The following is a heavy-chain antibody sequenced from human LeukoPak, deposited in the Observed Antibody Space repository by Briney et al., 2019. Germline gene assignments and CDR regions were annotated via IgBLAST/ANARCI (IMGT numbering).Heavy chain of an antibody. V-gene: IGHV1-18*04. J-gene: IGHJ4*02. Sequence: ASVKVSCKASGYTFTGYYMHWVRQAPGLGLEWMGWINPNSGNTNYAQKLQGRVTMTTDTSTSTAYMELRSLRSDDTAVYYCARDLYYYGSGSFDYWGQGTLVTVSS. D-gene: IGHD3-10*01. CDR3: ARDLYYYGSGSFDY. CDR2: INPNSGNT. CDR1: GYTFTGYY.